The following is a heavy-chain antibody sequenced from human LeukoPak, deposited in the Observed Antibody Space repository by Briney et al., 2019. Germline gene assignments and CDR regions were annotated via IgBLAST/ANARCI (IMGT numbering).Heavy chain of an antibody. CDR3: ARLGAGTTDY. Sequence: PSETLSLTCTVSGGSISSSSYYWGWIRQPPGKGLEWIGSIYYSGSTYYNPSLKSRVTISVDTSKSQFSLKLSSVTAADTAVYYCARLGAGTTDYWGQGTLVTVSS. V-gene: IGHV4-39*01. J-gene: IGHJ4*02. D-gene: IGHD1-1*01. CDR2: IYYSGST. CDR1: GGSISSSSYY.